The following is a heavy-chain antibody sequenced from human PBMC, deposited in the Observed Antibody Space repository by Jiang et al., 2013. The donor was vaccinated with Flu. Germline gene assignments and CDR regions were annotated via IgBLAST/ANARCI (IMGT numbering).Heavy chain of an antibody. D-gene: IGHD3-22*01. V-gene: IGHV1-2*02. Sequence: SGAEVKKPGASVKVSCKASGYRFTGYYMHWVRQAPGQGLEWMGWINPNNGDTHHAQRFQDRVTMTRDTSISTAYMELSRLRSDDTAVYYCARDDSSSYLGLNYFDYWGQGTLVTVSS. CDR2: INPNNGDT. CDR3: ARDDSSSYLGLNYFDY. CDR1: GYRFTGYY. J-gene: IGHJ4*02.